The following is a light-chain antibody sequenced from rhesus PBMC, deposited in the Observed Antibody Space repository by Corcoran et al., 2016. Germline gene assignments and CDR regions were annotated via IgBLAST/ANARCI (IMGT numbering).Light chain of an antibody. CDR1: QSLLYSSNNKKY. CDR3: QQYYSSPYS. J-gene: IGKJ2*01. V-gene: IGKV4-1*01. CDR2: WAS. Sequence: DIVMTQSPDSLAVSLGERVTINCKSSQSLLYSSNNKKYLAWYQQKPGPAPKLLIYWASTRESGVPNRFSGSGSGTDFTLTISGLQAEDVAVYYCQQYYSSPYSFGQGTKVEIK.